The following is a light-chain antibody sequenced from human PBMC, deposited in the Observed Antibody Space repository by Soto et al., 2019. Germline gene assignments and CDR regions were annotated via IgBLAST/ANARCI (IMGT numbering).Light chain of an antibody. CDR1: NSDVGGYNY. V-gene: IGLV2-14*01. CDR2: EVT. Sequence: QSALTQSASVSGFPGQSITISCTGTNSDVGGYNYVSWYQHHPGKAPKLIIYEVTYRPSGVSNRFSGSKSGNTASLTISGLQAEDEDDYYCSSYRHSARVFGGGTQLTVL. CDR3: SSYRHSARV. J-gene: IGLJ3*02.